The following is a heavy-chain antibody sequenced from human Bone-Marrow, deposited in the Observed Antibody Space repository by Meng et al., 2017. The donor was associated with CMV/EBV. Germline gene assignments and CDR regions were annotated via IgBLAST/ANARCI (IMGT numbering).Heavy chain of an antibody. CDR3: AKGGYDSWSGEAPAYTTRMDV. CDR1: GFTFSIQA. J-gene: IGHJ6*02. V-gene: IGHV3-23*03. CDR2: IYAGGSRT. Sequence: GGSLRLSCAASGFTFSIQAMTWVRQAPGKGLEWVSVIYAGGSRTYYADSVKGRFIISRDNSKNTLYLQMNSLRAEDTAVYYCAKGGYDSWSGEAPAYTTRMDVWGQGTTVTVSS. D-gene: IGHD3-3*01.